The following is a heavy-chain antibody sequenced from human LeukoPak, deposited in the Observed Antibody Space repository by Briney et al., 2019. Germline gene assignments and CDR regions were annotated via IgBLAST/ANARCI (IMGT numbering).Heavy chain of an antibody. Sequence: PGGSLRLSCAASGFSSYGMHWVRPAPGKGLEWVAVISYDGSNKYYADSVKGRFTISRDNSKNTLYLQMNSLRAEDTAVYYCAKDLLARYYDSSGYYSEYYFDYWGQGTLVTVSS. D-gene: IGHD3-22*01. CDR1: GFSSYG. V-gene: IGHV3-30*18. J-gene: IGHJ4*02. CDR3: AKDLLARYYDSSGYYSEYYFDY. CDR2: ISYDGSNK.